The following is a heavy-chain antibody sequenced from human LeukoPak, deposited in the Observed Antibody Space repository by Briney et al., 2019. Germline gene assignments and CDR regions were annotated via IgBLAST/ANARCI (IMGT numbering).Heavy chain of an antibody. CDR3: ARDGTVYGDYQWFDP. J-gene: IGHJ5*02. V-gene: IGHV1-46*01. CDR2: INPSGGST. CDR1: GYTFTSYY. D-gene: IGHD4-17*01. Sequence: ASVKVSCKASGYTFTSYYMHWVRQAPGQGLEWMGIINPSGGSTSYAQKFQGRVTMTRDTSTSTVYMELSSLRSEDTAVYYCARDGTVYGDYQWFDPWGQGTLVTVSS.